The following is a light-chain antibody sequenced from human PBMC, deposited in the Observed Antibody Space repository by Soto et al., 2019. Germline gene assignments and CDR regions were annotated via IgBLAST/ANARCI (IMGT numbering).Light chain of an antibody. CDR2: GAS. CDR3: QQYNLCPPET. J-gene: IGKJ1*01. V-gene: IGKV3-15*01. CDR1: QSVSTD. Sequence: SLATLSVSIRGRATLSCRASQSVSTDLAWYQQRPGQAPRLLIFGASTRATGIPARFTGSGSGTEFILTISSLQSEDSAVYYCQQYNLCPPETVGQGTKVDIK.